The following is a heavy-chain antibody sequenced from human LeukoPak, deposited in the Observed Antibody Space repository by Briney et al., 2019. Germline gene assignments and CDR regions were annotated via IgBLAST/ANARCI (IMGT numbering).Heavy chain of an antibody. CDR3: ARVGQGEWFFDL. J-gene: IGHJ2*01. CDR2: INTDGSST. D-gene: IGHD1-26*01. CDR1: GFTFSSYW. V-gene: IGHV3-74*01. Sequence: PGGSLRLSCAASGFTFSSYWMHWVRQAPGKGLVWVSRINTDGSSTTYADSVKGRFTISRDNAKNTLYLQMNSLRADDTAVYYCARVGQGEWFFDLWGRGTLVTVSS.